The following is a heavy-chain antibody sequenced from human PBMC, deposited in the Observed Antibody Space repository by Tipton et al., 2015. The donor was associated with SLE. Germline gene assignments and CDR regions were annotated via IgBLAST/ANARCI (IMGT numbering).Heavy chain of an antibody. CDR1: GGSISSSSYY. J-gene: IGHJ6*03. V-gene: IGHV4-39*07. Sequence: TLSLTCTVSGGSISSSSYYWGWIRQPPGKGLEWIGSIYYSGSTCYNPSLKSRVTISVDTSKNQFSLKLSSVTAADTAVYYCARGSFMDVWGKGTTVTVSS. CDR2: IYYSGST. CDR3: ARGSFMDV.